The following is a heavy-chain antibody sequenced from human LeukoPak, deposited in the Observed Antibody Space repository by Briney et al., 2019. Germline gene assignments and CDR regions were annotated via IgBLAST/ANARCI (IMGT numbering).Heavy chain of an antibody. V-gene: IGHV3-53*01. CDR1: EFIVSSNY. Sequence: GGSLRLSCAASEFIVSSNYMSWVRQTPGKGLEWVSVIYSGGSTYYADSVKGRFTISRDNSKNTLYLQANSLRAEDTAIYHCAKTTYCGVDCYSWYFDYWGQGPLVTVSS. J-gene: IGHJ4*02. CDR3: AKTTYCGVDCYSWYFDY. CDR2: IYSGGST. D-gene: IGHD2-21*02.